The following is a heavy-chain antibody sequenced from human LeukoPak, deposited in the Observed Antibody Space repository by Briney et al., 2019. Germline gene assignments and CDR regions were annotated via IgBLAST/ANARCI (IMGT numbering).Heavy chain of an antibody. V-gene: IGHV5-51*01. CDR3: ARRIAVAGTARAFDI. J-gene: IGHJ3*02. D-gene: IGHD6-19*01. CDR2: IYPGDSDT. Sequence: GESLKISCKGSGYSFTSYWIGWVRQMPGKGLEWMGIIYPGDSDTRYSPSFQGQVTISAAKSISTAYLQWSSLKASDTAMYYCARRIAVAGTARAFDIWGQGTMVTVSS. CDR1: GYSFTSYW.